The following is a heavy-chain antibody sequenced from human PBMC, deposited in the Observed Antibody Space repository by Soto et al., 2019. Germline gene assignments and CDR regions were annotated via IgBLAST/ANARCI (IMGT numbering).Heavy chain of an antibody. CDR2: IRSRAYGGAA. J-gene: IGHJ4*02. V-gene: IGHV3-49*05. D-gene: IGHD3-10*01. CDR3: TRIYGSGTYLPDF. Sequence: EVQMVESGGGLEKPGRSLRLSCKGSGYSFDDYGVSWFRRAPGKGLEWVGFIRSRAYGGAADYAASVMGRFTISRDDPRSIAYLQMNSLKVEATAVYYCTRIYGSGTYLPDFWGQGTLVTVSS. CDR1: GYSFDDYG.